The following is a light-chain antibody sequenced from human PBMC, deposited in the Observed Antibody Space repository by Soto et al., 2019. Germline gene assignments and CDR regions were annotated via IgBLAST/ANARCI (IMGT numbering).Light chain of an antibody. CDR3: QQYHTYPWT. CDR2: DAS. V-gene: IGKV1-5*01. J-gene: IGKJ1*01. Sequence: DFQLTQSPSTLSASVGDRVTITCRASQSCSDWLAWYQQKPGKAPKLLIYDASSLDIGGPSRFSGSASGTEFTLTISSLQPDDFATYYCQQYHTYPWTFGEGTKVDIK. CDR1: QSCSDW.